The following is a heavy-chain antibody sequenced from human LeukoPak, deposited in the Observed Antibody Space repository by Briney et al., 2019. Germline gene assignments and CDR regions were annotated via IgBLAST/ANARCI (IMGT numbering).Heavy chain of an antibody. CDR1: GITFSNYW. Sequence: GGSLRLSCAASGITFSNYWMSWVRQAPGKGLEWVANIKRDGSEKYYVDSVKGRFTISRDNAKNSLYLQMNSLRAEDTAVYYCARDRYSSGGLDVWGQGTTVTVSS. CDR3: ARDRYSSGGLDV. V-gene: IGHV3-7*04. CDR2: IKRDGSEK. J-gene: IGHJ6*02. D-gene: IGHD3-22*01.